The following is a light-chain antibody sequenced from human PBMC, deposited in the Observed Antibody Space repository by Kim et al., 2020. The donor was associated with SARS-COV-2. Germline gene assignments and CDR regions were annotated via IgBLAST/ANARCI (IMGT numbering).Light chain of an antibody. V-gene: IGLV3-1*01. J-gene: IGLJ1*01. CDR2: HDT. CDR3: QAWDTSTAYV. Sequence: VAPGKTASITGSGHKLGDKYACWYQQKPGQSPVLVIYHDTKRPSGIPERFSGSNSGNTATLTISGTQAMDEADYYCQAWDTSTAYVFGTGTKVTVL. CDR1: KLGDKY.